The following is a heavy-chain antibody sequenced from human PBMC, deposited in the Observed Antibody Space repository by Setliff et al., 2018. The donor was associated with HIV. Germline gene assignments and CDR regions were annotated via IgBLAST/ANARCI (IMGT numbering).Heavy chain of an antibody. CDR1: GVSIVSGGFY. D-gene: IGHD1-26*01. CDR2: VYYTGKT. Sequence: PSETLSLTCNVSGVSIVSGGFYFSWIRHHPGKGLEWIGTVYYTGKTYYNPSLQSRLTMSADTSKNQLYLKMNSVTAADTAVYYCARAMGANWSYYYYMDVWGKGTTVTVSS. J-gene: IGHJ6*03. CDR3: ARAMGANWSYYYYMDV. V-gene: IGHV4-31*03.